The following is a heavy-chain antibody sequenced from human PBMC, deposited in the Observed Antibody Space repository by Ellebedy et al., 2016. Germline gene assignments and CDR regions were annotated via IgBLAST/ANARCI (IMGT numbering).Heavy chain of an antibody. Sequence: SETLSLTCTVSGGSINSGDDYWSWIRQPPGKGLEWIGYIYYSGSTYYNPSLRSRLTISVDTSKNQFSLNLSSVSAADTAVYYCARYSCSSTSCKGLHYWGQGTLVTVSS. CDR2: IYYSGST. CDR3: ARYSCSSTSCKGLHY. V-gene: IGHV4-30-4*01. CDR1: GGSINSGDDY. D-gene: IGHD2-2*01. J-gene: IGHJ4*02.